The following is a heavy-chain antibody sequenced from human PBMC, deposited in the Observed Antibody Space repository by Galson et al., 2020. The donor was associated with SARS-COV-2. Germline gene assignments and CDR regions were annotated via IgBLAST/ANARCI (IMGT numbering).Heavy chain of an antibody. J-gene: IGHJ6*03. V-gene: IGHV3-48*01. CDR2: ISSSSTTI. D-gene: IGHD3-16*01. CDR3: AREPNDYWGTGYYMDV. Sequence: LGESLKISCAASGFTFSTHGMHWVRQAPGKGLEWVSFISSSSTTIYYADSVKGRFTISRDNGKNSLYLQMNSLRAEDTAVYYCAREPNDYWGTGYYMDVWGKGTTVTVSS. CDR1: GFTFSTHG.